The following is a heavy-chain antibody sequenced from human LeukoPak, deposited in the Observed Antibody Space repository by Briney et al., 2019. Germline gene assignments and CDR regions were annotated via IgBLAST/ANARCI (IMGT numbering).Heavy chain of an antibody. Sequence: ASVKVSCKASGYTFTSYGISWVRQAPGQGLEWMGWINVVSGNPTYAQGFTGRFVFSSDTSVSTAYLQISRLEAEDTAVYYCVRDGVVGTVTQFDYWGQGTLVTVSS. CDR2: INVVSGNP. D-gene: IGHD3-16*01. CDR3: VRDGVVGTVTQFDY. J-gene: IGHJ4*02. V-gene: IGHV7-4-1*02. CDR1: GYTFTSYG.